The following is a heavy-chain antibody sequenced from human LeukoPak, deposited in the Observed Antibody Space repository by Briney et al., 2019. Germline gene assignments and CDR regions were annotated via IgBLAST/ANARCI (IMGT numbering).Heavy chain of an antibody. CDR3: ARDRYYDSSGYYP. D-gene: IGHD3-22*01. Sequence: PSETLSLTCTVSGGSISSYYWSWIRQPPGKGLEWIGYIYYSGSTNYNPSLKSRVTISVDTSTNQFSLKLSSVTAADTAVYYCARDRYYDSSGYYPWGQGTLVTVSS. J-gene: IGHJ5*02. CDR2: IYYSGST. CDR1: GGSISSYY. V-gene: IGHV4-59*01.